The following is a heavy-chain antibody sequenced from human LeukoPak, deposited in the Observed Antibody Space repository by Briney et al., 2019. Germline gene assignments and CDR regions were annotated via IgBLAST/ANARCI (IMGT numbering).Heavy chain of an antibody. J-gene: IGHJ1*01. Sequence: SETLSLTCTVSGGSISSYYWSWIRQPPRKGLEGVGHIYYSGSTNYNPSLESRVTVSLDTSKNQFSLKLTSVTAADTAVYYCAGLPRGTRPPDYFQHWGQGTLVTVSS. V-gene: IGHV4-59*08. CDR3: AGLPRGTRPPDYFQH. CDR1: GGSISSYY. CDR2: IYYSGST. D-gene: IGHD1-1*01.